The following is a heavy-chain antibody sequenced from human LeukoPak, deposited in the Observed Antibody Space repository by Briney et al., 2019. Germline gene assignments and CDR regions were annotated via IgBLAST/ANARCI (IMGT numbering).Heavy chain of an antibody. D-gene: IGHD2-15*01. V-gene: IGHV4-61*02. J-gene: IGHJ6*03. CDR3: ARGYSDTIAYYYYMAV. CDR1: GGSISSGSYY. CDR2: IYTSGST. Sequence: SETLSLTCTVSGGSISSGSYYWSWIRQPAGKGLEWIGRIYTSGSTNYNPSLKSRVTISVDTSKNQFSLKLSSVTAADTAVYYCARGYSDTIAYYYYMAVWGKGTTVTVSS.